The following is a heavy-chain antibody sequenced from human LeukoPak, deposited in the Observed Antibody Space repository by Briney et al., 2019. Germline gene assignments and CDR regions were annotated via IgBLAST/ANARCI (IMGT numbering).Heavy chain of an antibody. CDR1: GYSISSGYY. V-gene: IGHV4-38-2*02. D-gene: IGHD1-14*01. J-gene: IGHJ3*02. CDR3: ARHPSTTDSFDI. CDR2: VYGTGNT. Sequence: SETLSLTCTVSGYSISSGYYWGWIRQPPGKGLEWIGCVYGTGNTNYNPSLKSRLTISEDTSRNQFSLKMSSVTAADTAVYYCARHPSTTDSFDIWGQGTVVTVSS.